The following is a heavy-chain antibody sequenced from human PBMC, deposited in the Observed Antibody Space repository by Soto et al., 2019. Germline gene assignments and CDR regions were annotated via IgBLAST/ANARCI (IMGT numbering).Heavy chain of an antibody. CDR3: AIAQGSSVGYDYYGMDV. J-gene: IGHJ6*02. Sequence: GESLKISCKGSGYSFTSYWIGWVRQMPGKGLEWMGIIYPGDSDTRYSPSFQGQVTISADKSTSTAYLQWSGLKASDTAMYYCAIAQGSSVGYDYYGMDVWGQGTTVTVSS. V-gene: IGHV5-51*01. CDR1: GYSFTSYW. CDR2: IYPGDSDT. D-gene: IGHD6-25*01.